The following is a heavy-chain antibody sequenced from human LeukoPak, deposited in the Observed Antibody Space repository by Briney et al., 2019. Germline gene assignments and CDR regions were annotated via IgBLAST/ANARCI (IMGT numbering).Heavy chain of an antibody. J-gene: IGHJ3*02. D-gene: IGHD3-10*01. Sequence: PSETLSLTCAVYGGSFSGYYWSWIRQPPGKGLEWIGEINHSGSTNYNPSLKSRVTISVDTSKNQFSLKLSSVTAADTAVYYCARQRITMVRGNRRAFDIWGQGTMVTVSS. CDR3: ARQRITMVRGNRRAFDI. CDR2: INHSGST. V-gene: IGHV4-34*01. CDR1: GGSFSGYY.